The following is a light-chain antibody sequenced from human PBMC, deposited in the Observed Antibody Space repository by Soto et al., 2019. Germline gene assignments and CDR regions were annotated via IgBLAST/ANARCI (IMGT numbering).Light chain of an antibody. J-gene: IGKJ1*01. CDR2: DAS. CDR3: QQYVTSSPRT. Sequence: EILMTQSPATLSVSPGERVTFSCRASQSVSYYLAWYQQKPGQAPRLLIYDASTRATGVPVRFSGSGSGTEFTLTISSLQSEDFAVYYCQQYVTSSPRTFGQGTKVEIK. V-gene: IGKV3-15*01. CDR1: QSVSYY.